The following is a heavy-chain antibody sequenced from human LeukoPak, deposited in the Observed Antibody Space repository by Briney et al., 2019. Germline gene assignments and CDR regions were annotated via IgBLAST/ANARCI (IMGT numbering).Heavy chain of an antibody. CDR3: IVLAVAGTFGFDY. CDR2: ISSSSRTI. Sequence: GGSLRLSCAVSGFTFSSYSMNWVRQAPGKGLEWVSYISSSSRTIYYADSVKGRFTISRDNAKNSLSLQMNSLRAEDTAVYYCIVLAVAGTFGFDYWGQGTLVTVSS. J-gene: IGHJ4*02. V-gene: IGHV3-48*01. CDR1: GFTFSSYS. D-gene: IGHD6-19*01.